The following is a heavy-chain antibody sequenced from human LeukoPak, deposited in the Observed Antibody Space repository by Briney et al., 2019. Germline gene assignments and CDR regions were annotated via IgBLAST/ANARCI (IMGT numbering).Heavy chain of an antibody. CDR1: GFTVSSNY. D-gene: IGHD3-10*01. V-gene: IGHV3-66*01. CDR3: ARAPEFGELFVYFDY. Sequence: GGSLRLSCAASGFTVSSNYMSWVRQAPGKGLEWVSVIYSGGSTYYADSVKGRFTISRDNSKNTLYLQMNSLRAEDTAVYYCARAPEFGELFVYFDYWGQGTLVTVSS. J-gene: IGHJ4*02. CDR2: IYSGGST.